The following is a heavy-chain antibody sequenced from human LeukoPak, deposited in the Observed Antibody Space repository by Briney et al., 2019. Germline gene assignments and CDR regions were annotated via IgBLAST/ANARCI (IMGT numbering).Heavy chain of an antibody. V-gene: IGHV3-21*01. D-gene: IGHD6-13*01. CDR3: ARTTEAHSWRTRYYDYYMDV. J-gene: IGHJ6*03. CDR1: GFTFSSYS. Sequence: PGGSLRLSCKASGFTFSSYSMNWVRLAPGKGLEWVSSISSSSSYIYYADSLKGRFTISRDNARKSLYLQMNSLRADDTAVYYCARTTEAHSWRTRYYDYYMDVWGKGTTVTVSS. CDR2: ISSSSSYI.